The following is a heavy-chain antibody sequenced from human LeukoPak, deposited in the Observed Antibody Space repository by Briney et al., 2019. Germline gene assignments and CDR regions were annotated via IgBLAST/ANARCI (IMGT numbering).Heavy chain of an antibody. Sequence: GGSLRLSCAASGFTFGSYEMIWVRQAPGKGLEWVSYISRSGSTIHYADSVKGRFTISRDNAKNSLYLQMNSLRAEDTAVYYCARRLASGGYYYALDVWGQGTTVTVSS. V-gene: IGHV3-48*03. CDR3: ARRLASGGYYYALDV. J-gene: IGHJ6*02. CDR1: GFTFGSYE. D-gene: IGHD6-19*01. CDR2: ISRSGSTI.